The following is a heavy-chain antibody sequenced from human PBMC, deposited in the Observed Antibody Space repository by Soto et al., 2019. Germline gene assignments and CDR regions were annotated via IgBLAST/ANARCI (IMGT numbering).Heavy chain of an antibody. J-gene: IGHJ4*02. CDR3: VSQRTTVPTQAYFDY. Sequence: KTSETLSLTCTVSGGSVTNSSYHWGWIRQSPGKGLEWIGSVYYRGRSYSKSSVKSRVTISVVTSKNRFSLSLNSVTASDTAVYFCVSQRTTVPTQAYFDYWGPGALVTVSS. D-gene: IGHD4-17*01. CDR2: VYYRGRS. CDR1: GGSVTNSSYH. V-gene: IGHV4-39*01.